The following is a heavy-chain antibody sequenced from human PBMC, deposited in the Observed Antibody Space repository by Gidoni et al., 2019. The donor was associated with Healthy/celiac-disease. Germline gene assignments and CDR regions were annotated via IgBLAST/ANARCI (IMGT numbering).Heavy chain of an antibody. J-gene: IGHJ4*02. CDR2: IYSGGST. D-gene: IGHD6-13*01. CDR1: GFTVSSNY. CDR3: ARVDSSSWYYYFDY. Sequence: EVTLVESGGGLVQPGGSLRLSCAASGFTVSSNYMSWVRQAPGKGLAWFSVIYSGGSTYYADSVKGRFTISRDNSKNTLYLQMNSLRAEDTAVYYCARVDSSSWYYYFDYWGQGTLVTVSS. V-gene: IGHV3-66*02.